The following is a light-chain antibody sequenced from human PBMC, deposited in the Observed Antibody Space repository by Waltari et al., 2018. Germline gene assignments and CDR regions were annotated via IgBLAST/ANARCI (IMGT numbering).Light chain of an antibody. CDR2: GTS. V-gene: IGKV1-12*01. Sequence: DIQMTQYPSSVSASVGDRVTITCRASQGIGSWLPWYQQKPGEAPKLLIYGTSTLKRGVPSRFRGSGSGTSFPLTISSLQPEDCAPSYCQQANSFPRDFCQGTRVDIK. J-gene: IGKJ5*01. CDR3: QQANSFPRD. CDR1: QGIGSW.